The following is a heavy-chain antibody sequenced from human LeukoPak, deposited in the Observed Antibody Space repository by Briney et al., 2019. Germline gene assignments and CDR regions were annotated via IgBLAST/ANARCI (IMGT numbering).Heavy chain of an antibody. CDR3: AKIDRGYSYGSGAFDI. J-gene: IGHJ3*02. D-gene: IGHD5-18*01. V-gene: IGHV3-21*04. CDR1: GFTFSSYN. Sequence: GGSLRLSCAASGFTFSSYNMNWVRQAPGKGLEWVSSITSSSTYIYYADSVKGRFTISRDNAKNSLYLQMNSLRAEDTALYYCAKIDRGYSYGSGAFDIWGQGTMVTVSS. CDR2: ITSSSTYI.